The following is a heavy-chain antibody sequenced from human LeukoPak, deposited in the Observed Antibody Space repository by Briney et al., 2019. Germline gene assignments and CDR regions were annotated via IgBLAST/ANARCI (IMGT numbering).Heavy chain of an antibody. J-gene: IGHJ3*02. V-gene: IGHV4-59*01. Sequence: SETLSLTCTVSGGSTSSYYWSWIRQPPGKGLEWIGYIYYSGSTNYNPSLKSRVTISVDTSKNQFSLKLSSVTAADTAVYYCARGLLDDYTHPAAFDIWGQGTMVTVSS. CDR3: ARGLLDDYTHPAAFDI. CDR1: GGSTSSYY. D-gene: IGHD5-24*01. CDR2: IYYSGST.